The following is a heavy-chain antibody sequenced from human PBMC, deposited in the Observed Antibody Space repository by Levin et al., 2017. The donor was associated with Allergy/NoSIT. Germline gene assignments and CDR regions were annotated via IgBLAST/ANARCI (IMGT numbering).Heavy chain of an antibody. V-gene: IGHV3-48*01. D-gene: IGHD2-2*01. J-gene: IGHJ4*02. Sequence: AGGSLRLSCAASGFTFSSYSLNWVRQAPGKGLEWLAYISDSSTTIHYADSVKGRFTISRDNAKNSVHLQMNSLRAEDTAVYYCARDMIGSTGWYFHYWGQGTLVTVSS. CDR2: ISDSSTTI. CDR3: ARDMIGSTGWYFHY. CDR1: GFTFSSYS.